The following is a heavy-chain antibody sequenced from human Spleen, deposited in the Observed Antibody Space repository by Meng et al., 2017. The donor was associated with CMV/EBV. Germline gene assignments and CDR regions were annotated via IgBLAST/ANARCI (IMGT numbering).Heavy chain of an antibody. J-gene: IGHJ2*01. V-gene: IGHV1-45*02. CDR2: ITPFNGNT. D-gene: IGHD5-18*01. CDR3: TRSSGDSQNWYFDL. CDR1: GYTFNYRY. Sequence: SVKVSCKTSGYTFNYRYLHWVRQAPGQALEWMGWITPFNGNTNYAQKFQDRVTITRDRSMNTVYMELSSLRSEDTAMYYCTRSSGDSQNWYFDLWGRGTLVTVSS.